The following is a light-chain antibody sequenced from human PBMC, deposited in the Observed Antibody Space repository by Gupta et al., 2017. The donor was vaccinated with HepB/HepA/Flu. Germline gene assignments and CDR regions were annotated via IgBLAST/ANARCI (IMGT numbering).Light chain of an antibody. Sequence: DIQMTQSPSSLSASVGDRVTITCRPSQNINGYLNWYQQKPGKAPKLLLHTTSTLQSGVPSRFSGSGSGTDFTLTISSMQPEDFATYYCQQGHTAPFTFGPGTRVDIE. CDR1: QNINGY. CDR2: TTS. CDR3: QQGHTAPFT. J-gene: IGKJ3*01. V-gene: IGKV1-39*01.